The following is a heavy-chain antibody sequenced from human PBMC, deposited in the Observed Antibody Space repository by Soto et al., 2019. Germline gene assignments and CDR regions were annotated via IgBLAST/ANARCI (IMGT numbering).Heavy chain of an antibody. J-gene: IGHJ4*02. V-gene: IGHV3-9*01. CDR3: AKGHCSGGSCYSTSPLDY. D-gene: IGHD2-15*01. CDR2: ISWNSGSI. CDR1: GFTFDDYA. Sequence: EVQLVESGGGLVQPGRSLRLSCAASGFTFDDYAMHWVRQAPGKGLEWVSGISWNSGSIGYADSVKGRFTISRDNAKNSLYLQMNSLSAEDTALYYCAKGHCSGGSCYSTSPLDYWGQGTLVTVSS.